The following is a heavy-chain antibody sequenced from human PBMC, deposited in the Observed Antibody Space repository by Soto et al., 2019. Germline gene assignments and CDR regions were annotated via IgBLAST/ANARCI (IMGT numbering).Heavy chain of an antibody. J-gene: IGHJ6*02. V-gene: IGHV3-30*18. D-gene: IGHD4-17*01. CDR2: ISYDGSNK. CDR3: AKATVSPVSYYYGMDV. Sequence: QVQLVESGGGVVQPGRSLRLSCAASGFTFSSYGMHWVRQAPGKGLEWVAVISYDGSNKYYADSVKGRFTISRDNSKNPLYLQMNSLRAEDTAVYYWAKATVSPVSYYYGMDVWGQGTTVTVSS. CDR1: GFTFSSYG.